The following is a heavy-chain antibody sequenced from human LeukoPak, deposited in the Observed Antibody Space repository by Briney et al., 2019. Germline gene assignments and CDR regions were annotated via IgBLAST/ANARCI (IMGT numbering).Heavy chain of an antibody. CDR2: IYSPGTN. V-gene: IGHV4-61*02. D-gene: IGHD3-22*01. CDR1: AGSIYSDDYY. Sequence: PSETLSVTCTVSAGSIYSDDYYWSWIRQPAGKGLEWIGRIYSPGTNYNYNPSLKSRVTILIDTSKNQFSLKLTSVTAGDTAVYYCARGIGTSYESSRDAFDIWGQGTMVTVSS. CDR3: ARGIGTSYESSRDAFDI. J-gene: IGHJ3*02.